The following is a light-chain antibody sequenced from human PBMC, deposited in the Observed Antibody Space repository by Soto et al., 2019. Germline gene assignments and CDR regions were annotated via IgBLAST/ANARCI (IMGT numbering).Light chain of an antibody. CDR2: DVS. V-gene: IGLV2-11*01. J-gene: IGLJ1*01. CDR1: SSDVGGYNY. CDR3: CSYAGSYTYV. Sequence: SVLPQPRSVSGSPGQSVTISCTGTSSDVGGYNYVSWYQQHPGKAPKLMIYDVSKRPSGVPDRFSGFKSGNTASLTISGLQAEDEADYYCCSYAGSYTYVFGTGTKVTVL.